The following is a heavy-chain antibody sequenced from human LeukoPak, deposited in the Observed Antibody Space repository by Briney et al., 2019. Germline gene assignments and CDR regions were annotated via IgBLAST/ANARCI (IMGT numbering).Heavy chain of an antibody. CDR3: ARSRITMVRGVMVLEAFDI. J-gene: IGHJ3*02. CDR2: ISAYNGNT. D-gene: IGHD3-10*01. CDR1: GYTFTSYG. V-gene: IGHV1-18*01. Sequence: ASVKVSCKASGYTFTSYGISWVRQAPGQGLEWMGWISAYNGNTNYAQKLQGRVTMTTDTSTSTAYMELRSLRSDDTAVYYCARSRITMVRGVMVLEAFDIWGQGTMVTVSS.